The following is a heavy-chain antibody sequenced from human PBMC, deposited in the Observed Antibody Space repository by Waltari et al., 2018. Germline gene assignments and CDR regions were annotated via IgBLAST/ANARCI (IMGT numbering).Heavy chain of an antibody. CDR1: GYRFSIHG. J-gene: IGHJ6*02. D-gene: IGHD2-15*01. Sequence: QIQLVQSGAEVKKPGASVKVSCRTSGYRFSIHGISWVRQAPGQGPEWMGWISAEKGHTIYAQKFQGRISMTTDTSTSTAYVEVRGLRSDDTAVYYCARDQSPCSGNRCYLYGMDVWGQGTTVTVPS. CDR3: ARDQSPCSGNRCYLYGMDV. V-gene: IGHV1-18*01. CDR2: ISAEKGHT.